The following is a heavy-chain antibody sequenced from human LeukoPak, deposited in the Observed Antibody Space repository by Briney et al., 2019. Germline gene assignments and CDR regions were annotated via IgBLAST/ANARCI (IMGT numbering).Heavy chain of an antibody. CDR1: GFTFSSYS. CDR2: ISSSSYI. J-gene: IGHJ4*02. D-gene: IGHD6-19*01. V-gene: IGHV3-21*01. CDR3: ARDKDHSSGPPHTSSY. Sequence: GGSLRLSCAASGFTFSSYSMNWVRQAPGKGLEWVSSISSSSYIYYADLVKGRFTISRDNAKNSLYLQMNSLRAEDTAVYYCARDKDHSSGPPHTSSYWGQGTLVTVSS.